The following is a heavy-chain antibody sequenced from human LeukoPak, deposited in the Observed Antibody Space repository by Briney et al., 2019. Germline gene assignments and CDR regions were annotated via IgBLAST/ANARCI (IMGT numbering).Heavy chain of an antibody. CDR3: ARAIRGSKIASRCYFYYMDV. D-gene: IGHD2-2*02. CDR1: GGTFSSYA. V-gene: IGHV1-69*06. CDR2: INPIFGTA. J-gene: IGHJ6*03. Sequence: SVKVSCKASGGTFSSYAISRVRQAPGQGLEWMGGINPIFGTANYAQKFQGRVTTTADKSTSTAYMELSSLRSEDTAVYYCARAIRGSKIASRCYFYYMDVWGKGTTVTVSS.